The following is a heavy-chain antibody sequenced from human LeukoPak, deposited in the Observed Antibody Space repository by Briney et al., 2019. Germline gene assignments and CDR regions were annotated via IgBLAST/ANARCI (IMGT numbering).Heavy chain of an antibody. Sequence: PSETLSLTCAVYGGSFSGYYWSWIRQPPGKGLEWIGYIYYSGSTYYNPSLKSRVTISVDTSKNQFSLKLSSVTAADTAVCYCARLVVVTAIGADYWGQGTLVTVSS. J-gene: IGHJ4*02. CDR2: IYYSGST. V-gene: IGHV4-30-4*08. D-gene: IGHD2-21*02. CDR1: GGSFSGYY. CDR3: ARLVVVTAIGADY.